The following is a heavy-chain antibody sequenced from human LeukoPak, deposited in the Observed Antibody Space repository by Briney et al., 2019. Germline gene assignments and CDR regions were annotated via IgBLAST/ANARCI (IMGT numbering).Heavy chain of an antibody. J-gene: IGHJ4*02. CDR3: TTGLHGDYAYGWGTDFDY. CDR2: IKSKTDGGTT. D-gene: IGHD4-17*01. V-gene: IGHV3-15*01. CDR1: GFTFSNAW. Sequence: GGSLRLSCAASGFTFSNAWMSWVRQAPGKGREWVGRIKSKTDGGTTDYAAPVKGRFTISRDDSKNTLYLQMNSLKTEDTAVYDCTTGLHGDYAYGWGTDFDYWGQGTLVTVSS.